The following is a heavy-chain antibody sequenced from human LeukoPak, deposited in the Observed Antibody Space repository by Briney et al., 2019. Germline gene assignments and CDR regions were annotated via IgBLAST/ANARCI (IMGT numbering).Heavy chain of an antibody. CDR2: IKSKTDGGTT. V-gene: IGHV3-15*01. CDR3: TTGTDSSVDY. J-gene: IGHJ4*02. CDR1: GFTFSNAW. Sequence: GGSLRLSCAASGFTFSNAWMSWVRQAPGKGLEWVGCIKSKTDGGTTDYAAPVKGRFTISRDDSKNTLYLQMNSLKTEDTAVYYCTTGTDSSVDYWGQGTLVTVSS. D-gene: IGHD3-22*01.